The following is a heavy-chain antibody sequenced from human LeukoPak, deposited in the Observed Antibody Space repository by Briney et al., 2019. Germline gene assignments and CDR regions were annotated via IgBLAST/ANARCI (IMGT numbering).Heavy chain of an antibody. J-gene: IGHJ4*02. CDR1: GGSISSGNYY. CDR2: IHYTGST. CDR3: ARSFLVGATMDY. V-gene: IGHV4-39*07. D-gene: IGHD1-26*01. Sequence: PSETLSLTCTVSGGSISSGNYYWGWLRQPPGTGLEWIASIHYTGSTYYNPSHKSRVTISVDTSKNQFSLKVTSVTAADTAVYYCARSFLVGATMDYWGQGTLVTVSS.